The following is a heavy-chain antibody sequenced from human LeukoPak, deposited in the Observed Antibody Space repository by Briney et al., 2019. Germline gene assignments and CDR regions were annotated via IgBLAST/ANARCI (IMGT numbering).Heavy chain of an antibody. CDR2: ISSNGGST. V-gene: IGHV3-64*01. Sequence: PGGSLRLSCAASGFTFSSYAMHWVRQAPGKGLEYVSAISSNGGSTYYANSVKGRFTISRDNSKNTLYLQMGSLRAEDMAVYYCAREEFMVRGVIDYWGQGTLVTVSS. D-gene: IGHD3-10*01. CDR3: AREEFMVRGVIDY. CDR1: GFTFSSYA. J-gene: IGHJ4*02.